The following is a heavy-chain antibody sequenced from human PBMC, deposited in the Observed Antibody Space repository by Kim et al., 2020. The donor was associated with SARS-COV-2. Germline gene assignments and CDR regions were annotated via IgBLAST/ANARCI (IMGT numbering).Heavy chain of an antibody. V-gene: IGHV3-9*01. J-gene: IGHJ4*02. Sequence: GGSLRLSCAASGFTFDDYAMHWVRQAPGKGLEWVSGISWNSGSIGYADSVKGRFTISRDNAKNSLYLQMNSLRAEDTALYYCAKDIGVGAAAGEFDYWGQGTLVTVSS. CDR3: AKDIGVGAAAGEFDY. CDR1: GFTFDDYA. D-gene: IGHD6-13*01. CDR2: ISWNSGSI.